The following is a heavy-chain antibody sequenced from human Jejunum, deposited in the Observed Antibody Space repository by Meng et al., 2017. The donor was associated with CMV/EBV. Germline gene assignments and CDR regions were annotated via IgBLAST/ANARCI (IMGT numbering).Heavy chain of an antibody. D-gene: IGHD2-21*02. J-gene: IGHJ4*02. V-gene: IGHV3-21*01. CDR1: GFTFRTYT. CDR2: ITSSSTYI. Sequence: CAASGFTFRTYTMNWVRQAQGKGLEWVSSITSSSTYIYYADSVKGRFTISRDNAKNSLYLQMNSLRAEDTAVYYCARDYRTGDGSGWGQGTLVTVSS. CDR3: ARDYRTGDGSG.